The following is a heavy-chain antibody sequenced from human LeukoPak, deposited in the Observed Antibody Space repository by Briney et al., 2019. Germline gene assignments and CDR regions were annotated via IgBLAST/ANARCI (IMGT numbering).Heavy chain of an antibody. CDR1: GFTFSSYW. CDR3: ARDYGSGLDY. CDR2: ISSDGSST. J-gene: IGHJ4*02. D-gene: IGHD3-3*01. Sequence: GGSLRLSCAASGFTFSSYWMHWVRHAPGKGLVWVSRISSDGSSTSYADSVKGRFTISRDNAKNTLYLQMNSLRAEDTAVYYCARDYGSGLDYWGQGTLVTVSS. V-gene: IGHV3-74*01.